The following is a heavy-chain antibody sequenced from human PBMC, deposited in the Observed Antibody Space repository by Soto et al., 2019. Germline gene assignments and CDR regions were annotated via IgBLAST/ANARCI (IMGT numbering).Heavy chain of an antibody. Sequence: GASVKVSCKASGYTFTSYYMHWVRQAPGQGLEWMGIINPSGGSTSYAQKFQGRVTMTRDTSTSTVYMELSSLRSEDTAVYYCARSIGWFGELLEDYYYYYGMDVWGQGTTVTVSS. CDR1: GYTFTSYY. V-gene: IGHV1-46*01. J-gene: IGHJ6*02. CDR2: INPSGGST. CDR3: ARSIGWFGELLEDYYYYYGMDV. D-gene: IGHD3-10*01.